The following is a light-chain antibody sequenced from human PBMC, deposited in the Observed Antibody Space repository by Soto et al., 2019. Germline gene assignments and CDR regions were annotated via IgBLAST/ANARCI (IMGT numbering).Light chain of an antibody. CDR2: LGS. CDR3: MQALQPPPA. CDR1: QSLLHSNGYNY. V-gene: IGKV2-28*01. Sequence: DIVMTQSPLSLPVTPGEPASISCRSSQSLLHSNGYNYLDWYLQKPGQSPQLLIYLGSNRASGVPDRLSGSGSGTYFTLKISRVEAEDVGVYYCMQALQPPPAFGQGTKVEIK. J-gene: IGKJ1*01.